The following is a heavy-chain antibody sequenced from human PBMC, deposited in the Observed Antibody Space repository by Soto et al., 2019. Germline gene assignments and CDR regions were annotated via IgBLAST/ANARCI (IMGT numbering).Heavy chain of an antibody. Sequence: VGSLRLSCAASGFTFSSYAMSGVRQAPGKGLEWVSAISGSGGSTYYADSVKGRFTISRDNSKNTLYLQMNSLRAEDTAVYYCAKEGRSYDFWSGYLSGLCDYWGQGTLVTVSS. CDR3: AKEGRSYDFWSGYLSGLCDY. CDR1: GFTFSSYA. D-gene: IGHD3-3*01. V-gene: IGHV3-23*01. CDR2: ISGSGGST. J-gene: IGHJ4*02.